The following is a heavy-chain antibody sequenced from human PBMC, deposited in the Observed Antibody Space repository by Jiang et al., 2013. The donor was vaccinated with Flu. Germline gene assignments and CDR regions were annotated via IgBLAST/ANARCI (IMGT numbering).Heavy chain of an antibody. Sequence: PSRGLEWLGRTYYRSKWYNDYAVSVKSRITINPDTSKNQFSLQLNSVTPEDTAVYYCARVKGGGIDYWGQGTLVTVSS. CDR3: ARVKGGGIDY. CDR2: TYYRSKWYN. J-gene: IGHJ4*02. D-gene: IGHD3-16*01. V-gene: IGHV6-1*01.